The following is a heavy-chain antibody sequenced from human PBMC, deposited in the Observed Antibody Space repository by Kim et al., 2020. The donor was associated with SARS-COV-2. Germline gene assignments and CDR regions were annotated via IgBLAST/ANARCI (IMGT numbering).Heavy chain of an antibody. Sequence: SETLSLTCTVSGGSISSSSYYWGWIRQPPGKGLEWIGSIYYSGSTYYNPSLKSRVTISVDTSKNQFSLKLSSVTAADTAVYYCASNGAAAGHNWFHPWGQGTLVTVSS. V-gene: IGHV4-39*07. J-gene: IGHJ5*02. CDR2: IYYSGST. CDR1: GGSISSSSYY. CDR3: ASNGAAAGHNWFHP. D-gene: IGHD6-13*01.